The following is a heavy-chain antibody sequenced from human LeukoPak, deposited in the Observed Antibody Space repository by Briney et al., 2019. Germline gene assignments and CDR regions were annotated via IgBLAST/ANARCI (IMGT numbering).Heavy chain of an antibody. V-gene: IGHV3-23*01. CDR2: INGGNINT. D-gene: IGHD3-16*02. CDR3: TKTSYDTVWGGYRSHDY. CDR1: GFTFSSYW. J-gene: IGHJ4*02. Sequence: GGSLRLSCAASGFTFSSYWMHWVRQAPGKGLEWVSGINGGNINTYYADSVKGRFTISRDNSKNTLYLQMNSLRVEDTAVYYCTKTSYDTVWGGYRSHDYWGQGTLVIVSS.